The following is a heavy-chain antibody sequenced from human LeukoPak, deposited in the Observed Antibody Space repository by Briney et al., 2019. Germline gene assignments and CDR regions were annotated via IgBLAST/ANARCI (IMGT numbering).Heavy chain of an antibody. CDR1: GYSFTGYY. CDR3: ARMWSTATSGWNWFDP. D-gene: IGHD6-13*01. Sequence: ASVKVSCKASGYSFTGYYIYWVRQAPGQGLEWMGWINPNSGDTNYAQKFQGRVTMTRDTSISTAYMELSSLRSNDTAMYYCARMWSTATSGWNWFDPWGQGTLVTVSS. V-gene: IGHV1-2*02. J-gene: IGHJ5*02. CDR2: INPNSGDT.